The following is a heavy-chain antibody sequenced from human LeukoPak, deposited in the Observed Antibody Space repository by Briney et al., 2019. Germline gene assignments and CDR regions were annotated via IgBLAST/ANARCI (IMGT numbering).Heavy chain of an antibody. CDR2: IIPIFGTA. CDR1: GGTFSSYA. D-gene: IGHD5-18*01. CDR3: ARVDTAMVTRYYYYGMDV. Sequence: SVKVSCKASGGTFSSYAISWVRQAPGQGLEWMGGIIPIFGTANYAQKFQGRVTITADESTSTAYMELSSLRSEDTAVYYCARVDTAMVTRYYYYGMDVWGQGTTVTVPS. V-gene: IGHV1-69*13. J-gene: IGHJ6*02.